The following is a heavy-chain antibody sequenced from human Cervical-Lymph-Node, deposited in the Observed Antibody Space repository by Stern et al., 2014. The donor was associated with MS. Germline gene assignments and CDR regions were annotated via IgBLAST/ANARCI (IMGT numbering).Heavy chain of an antibody. CDR2: INHGGRI. CDR3: ARDVGGAFDY. D-gene: IGHD2-21*01. Sequence: QVQLQQWGAGLLKPSETLSLTCGVYGGSFSGYYWTWIRQPPGKGLEGIGEINHGGRINYNPSLESRVTMSVDTSKHQLSLRLSSATAADTAVYYCARDVGGAFDYWGQGTLVTVSS. V-gene: IGHV4-34*01. CDR1: GGSFSGYY. J-gene: IGHJ4*02.